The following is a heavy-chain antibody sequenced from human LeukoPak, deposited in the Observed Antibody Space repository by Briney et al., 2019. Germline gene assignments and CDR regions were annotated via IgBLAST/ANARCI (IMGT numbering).Heavy chain of an antibody. J-gene: IGHJ3*02. D-gene: IGHD3-3*01. CDR1: GFTFSSYS. Sequence: PGGSLRLSCAASGFTFSSYSMNWVRQAPGKGLEWVSSISGSSSYIYYADSVKGRFTISRDNAKKSLYLQMSSLRAEDTAVYCCARDQFLADIWGQGTMVTVSS. CDR2: ISGSSSYI. V-gene: IGHV3-21*01. CDR3: ARDQFLADI.